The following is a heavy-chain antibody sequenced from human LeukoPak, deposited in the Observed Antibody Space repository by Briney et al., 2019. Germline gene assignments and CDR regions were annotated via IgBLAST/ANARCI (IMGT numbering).Heavy chain of an antibody. CDR1: GFTFSSYG. Sequence: PGRSLRLSCAASGFTFSSYGMHWVRQAPGKGLEWVGVISYDGSNKYYADSVKGRFTISRDNSKNTLYLQMNSLRAEDTAVYYCAKDGNDFTYYFDYWGQGTLVTVSS. D-gene: IGHD1-26*01. CDR2: ISYDGSNK. CDR3: AKDGNDFTYYFDY. J-gene: IGHJ4*02. V-gene: IGHV3-30*18.